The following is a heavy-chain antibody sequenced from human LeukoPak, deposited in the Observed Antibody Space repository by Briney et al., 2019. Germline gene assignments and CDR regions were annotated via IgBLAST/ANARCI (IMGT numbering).Heavy chain of an antibody. V-gene: IGHV3-23*01. CDR1: GFIFSHYT. Sequence: GSLRLSCVASGFIFSHYTMTWVRQAPGKGLEWVSSINGSGDATKYADSLMGRFTISRDNSKNTVSLQMNSLRAEDTAVYYCAKSDCGSDDCKLLNYWGQGTLVSVSS. J-gene: IGHJ4*02. CDR2: INGSGDAT. CDR3: AKSDCGSDDCKLLNY. D-gene: IGHD2-21*01.